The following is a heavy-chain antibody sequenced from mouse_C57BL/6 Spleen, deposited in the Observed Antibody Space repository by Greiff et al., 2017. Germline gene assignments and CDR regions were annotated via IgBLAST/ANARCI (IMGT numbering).Heavy chain of an antibody. CDR1: GFNIKDCY. CDR2: IDPEDGET. Sequence: VHVKQSGAELVKPGASVKLSCTASGFNIKDCYMHWVKQRTEQGLEWIGRIDPEDGETKYAPKFQGKATITADTSSTTAYLQLSILKSEDTAVYYCARTWKMGYFDYWGQGTTLTVSS. J-gene: IGHJ2*01. V-gene: IGHV14-2*01. CDR3: ARTWKMGYFDY.